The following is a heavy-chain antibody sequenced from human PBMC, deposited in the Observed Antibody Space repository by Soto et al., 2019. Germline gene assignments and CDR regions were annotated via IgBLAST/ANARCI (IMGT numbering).Heavy chain of an antibody. CDR2: ISDSGGST. J-gene: IGHJ4*02. D-gene: IGHD6-19*01. CDR1: GSTFSSDD. V-gene: IGHV3-23*01. Sequence: PGGSLRLSSVVSGSTFSSDDMSWVRQAPGRGLEWVSGISDSGGSTYYADSVKGRFTISRDNAKNTLYLQMKSLRVEDTALYYCAKDGGWSLAVAGLFDYWGPGTQVTVSS. CDR3: AKDGGWSLAVAGLFDY.